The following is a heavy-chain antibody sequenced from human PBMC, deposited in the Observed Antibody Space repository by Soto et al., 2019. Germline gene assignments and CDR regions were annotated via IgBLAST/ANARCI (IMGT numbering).Heavy chain of an antibody. Sequence: VQLVESGGGVIKPGRSRRLSCAASGFTFSDYAMHWVRKAPGKGLEWVAVVSHDGRNTHYADSVKGRFTISRDSSKNTVSLEMTSLRAEDTAVYYCAKGGRQWLVTSDFNYWGQGALVTVSS. J-gene: IGHJ4*02. CDR3: AKGGRQWLVTSDFNY. V-gene: IGHV3-30*18. CDR2: VSHDGRNT. D-gene: IGHD6-19*01. CDR1: GFTFSDYA.